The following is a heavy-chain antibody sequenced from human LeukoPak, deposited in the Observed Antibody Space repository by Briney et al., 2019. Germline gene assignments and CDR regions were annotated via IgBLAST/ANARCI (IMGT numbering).Heavy chain of an antibody. V-gene: IGHV3-11*01. D-gene: IGHD3-22*01. CDR1: GFTFSDYY. J-gene: IGHJ4*02. CDR3: ARFSINSSGYLDY. Sequence: GGSLRLSCAASGFTFSDYYMSWIRQAPGKGLEGVSYISSSGSTIYYADSVKGRFTISRDNAKNSLYLQMNSLRAEDTAVYYCARFSINSSGYLDYWGQGTLVTVSS. CDR2: ISSSGSTI.